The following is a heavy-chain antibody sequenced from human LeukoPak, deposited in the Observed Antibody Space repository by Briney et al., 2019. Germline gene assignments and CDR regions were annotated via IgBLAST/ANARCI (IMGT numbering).Heavy chain of an antibody. CDR1: GFTFSHAW. D-gene: IGHD3-10*01. CDR3: TVVNYGSGSYPLGS. CDR2: IKNKPDGGTS. Sequence: GGSLRLSCAASGFTFSHAWMSWVRQAPGKGLELVARIKNKPDGGTSDYTAPVKGRFTISRDDSKSTLYLQMNSLKTEDTAVYYCTVVNYGSGSYPLGSWGQGTLVTVSS. J-gene: IGHJ5*02. V-gene: IGHV3-15*01.